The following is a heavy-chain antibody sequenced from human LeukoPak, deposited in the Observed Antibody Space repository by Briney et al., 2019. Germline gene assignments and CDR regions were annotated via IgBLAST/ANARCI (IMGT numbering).Heavy chain of an antibody. Sequence: GRSLRLSCAASGFTFSSYGMHWVRQAPGKGLEWVAVISYDGSNKYYADSVKGRFTISRDNSKNTLYLQMNSLRAEDTAVYYCAKGRYSYGDYWGQGTLVTVSS. CDR3: AKGRYSYGDY. D-gene: IGHD5-18*01. CDR1: GFTFSSYG. CDR2: ISYDGSNK. V-gene: IGHV3-30*18. J-gene: IGHJ4*02.